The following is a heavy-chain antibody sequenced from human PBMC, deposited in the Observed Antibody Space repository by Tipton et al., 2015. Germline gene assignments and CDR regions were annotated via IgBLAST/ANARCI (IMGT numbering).Heavy chain of an antibody. J-gene: IGHJ6*02. Sequence: TLSLTCTVSGGSISGGGYYWSWIRQHPGKGLEWIGYISYSGSTDYNPSLQSRLTISLDTSKSQFSLQLSSVTAADTAVYYCARASGGYYYYDMHVWGQGTTVTVSS. CDR3: ARASGGYYYYDMHV. V-gene: IGHV4-31*03. CDR2: ISYSGST. CDR1: GGSISGGGYY. D-gene: IGHD5-12*01.